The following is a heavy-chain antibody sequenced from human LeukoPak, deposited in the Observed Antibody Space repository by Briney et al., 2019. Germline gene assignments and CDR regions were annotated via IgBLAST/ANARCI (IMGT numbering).Heavy chain of an antibody. CDR3: AREELGEHGLEH. CDR2: IYYSGST. Sequence: SETLSLTCTVSGGSISTSSYYWGWIRQPPGKGLEWIGSIYYSGSTYYSPSLKSRVTISIDTSKTQFSLKLSSVTAADTAVYCAREELGEHGLEHWGLGTLVTVSS. CDR1: GGSISTSSYY. D-gene: IGHD3-10*01. J-gene: IGHJ4*02. V-gene: IGHV4-39*07.